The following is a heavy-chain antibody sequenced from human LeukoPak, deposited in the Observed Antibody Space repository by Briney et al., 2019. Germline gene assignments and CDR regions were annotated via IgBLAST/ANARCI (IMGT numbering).Heavy chain of an antibody. J-gene: IGHJ4*02. Sequence: ASVKVSCEASGYTFTGYYMHWVRQAPGQGLEWMGRINPNSGGTNYAQKFQDRVTMTRDTSISTAYMELSRLRSDDTAVYYCARSSSGWYLNDYWGQGTLVTVSS. CDR3: ARSSSGWYLNDY. CDR2: INPNSGGT. V-gene: IGHV1-2*06. D-gene: IGHD6-19*01. CDR1: GYTFTGYY.